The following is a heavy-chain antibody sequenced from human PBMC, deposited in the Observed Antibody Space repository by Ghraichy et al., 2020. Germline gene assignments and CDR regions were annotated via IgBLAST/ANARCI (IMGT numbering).Heavy chain of an antibody. D-gene: IGHD3-22*01. Sequence: GSLRLSCAASGFTFSSYGMHWVRQAPGKGLEWVAVISYDGSNKYYADSVKGRFTISRDNSKNTLYLQMNSLRAEDTAVYYCARGENYYDSSGYWGGHFDYWGQGTLVTVSS. V-gene: IGHV3-30*03. CDR1: GFTFSSYG. CDR3: ARGENYYDSSGYWGGHFDY. CDR2: ISYDGSNK. J-gene: IGHJ4*02.